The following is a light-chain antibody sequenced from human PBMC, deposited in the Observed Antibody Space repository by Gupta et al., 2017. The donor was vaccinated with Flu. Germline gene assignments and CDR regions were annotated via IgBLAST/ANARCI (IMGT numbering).Light chain of an antibody. CDR3: AAWDDSLSGVV. CDR1: SSNIGRNN. CDR2: RNN. V-gene: IGLV1-47*01. J-gene: IGLJ3*02. Sequence: QSVLTQAPSASGTPGPRVTISCSGSSSNIGRNNVFWYQQLAGTAPKLLIYRNNQRPSGVPDRFSASESGTSASLAISGLRSEDEADYYCAAWDDSLSGVVFGGGTKVTVL.